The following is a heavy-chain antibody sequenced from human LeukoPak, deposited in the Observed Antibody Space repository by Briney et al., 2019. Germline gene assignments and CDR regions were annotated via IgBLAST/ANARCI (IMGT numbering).Heavy chain of an antibody. D-gene: IGHD2-21*01. CDR2: TYYRSKWYN. J-gene: IGHJ4*02. V-gene: IGHV6-1*01. CDR3: ARYSGLGVPDY. Sequence: SQTPSLTCAISGDSPSSSNAACNWIRQSPSRGLEWLGRTYYRSKWYNDYAVSVRGRITINPDTSKNHFSLLLNSVTPEDTAVYYCARYSGLGVPDYWGQGTLVTVSS. CDR1: GDSPSSSNAA.